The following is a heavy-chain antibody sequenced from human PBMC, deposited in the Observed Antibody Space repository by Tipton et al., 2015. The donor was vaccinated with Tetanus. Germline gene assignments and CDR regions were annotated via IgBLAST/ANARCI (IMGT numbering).Heavy chain of an antibody. CDR1: GFMFSSYT. Sequence: AVSGFMFSSYTMSWVRQAPGKALECVSAIGGSGGASYYADSVKGQFTISRDNSKSTLYLQVHSLRVEDTAIYFCAKGRAAATYFFDYWGQGTPVTVSS. CDR2: IGGSGGAS. J-gene: IGHJ4*02. D-gene: IGHD6-25*01. V-gene: IGHV3-23*01. CDR3: AKGRAAATYFFDY.